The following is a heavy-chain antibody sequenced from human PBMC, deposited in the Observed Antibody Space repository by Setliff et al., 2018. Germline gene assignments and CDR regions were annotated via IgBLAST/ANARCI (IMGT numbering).Heavy chain of an antibody. J-gene: IGHJ4*02. CDR2: IYYTGTA. CDR1: GDSISSTSYQ. Sequence: SSETLSLTCTVSGDSISSTSYQWGWVRQPPGKGLEWIGSIYYTGTAYYNPSLKSRVTISVDTSKNQFSLQVTSLAATDTALYFCARHEFVGGYYGSVTYRHLDYWGQGILVTVSS. CDR3: ARHEFVGGYYGSVTYRHLDY. V-gene: IGHV4-39*01. D-gene: IGHD3-10*01.